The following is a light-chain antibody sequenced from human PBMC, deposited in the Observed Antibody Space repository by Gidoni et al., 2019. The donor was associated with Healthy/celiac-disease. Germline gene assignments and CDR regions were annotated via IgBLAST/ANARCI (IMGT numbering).Light chain of an antibody. CDR3: QPYNSYSWT. J-gene: IGKJ1*01. CDR1: QSISSW. CDR2: KAS. Sequence: DIQMTQSPSTLSASVGDRVTITCRASQSISSWLAWYQQKPGKAPKLLIYKASSLESGVPSRFSGRGSGTEFTLTIRSLQPDDFATYYCQPYNSYSWTFGQGTKVETK. V-gene: IGKV1-5*03.